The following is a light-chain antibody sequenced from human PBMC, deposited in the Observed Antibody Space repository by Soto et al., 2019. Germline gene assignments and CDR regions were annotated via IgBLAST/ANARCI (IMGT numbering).Light chain of an antibody. Sequence: DIVMTQSSLSLPVTPGEPASISCRSSQSLLHSNGYTYLDWYLQRPGQSLQLLIYLGSNRASGVPDRFSGGGSGTDFTLKISIVEAEDVGVYYCVQVLQTVWTFGQGTKVEI. CDR2: LGS. CDR1: QSLLHSNGYTY. CDR3: VQVLQTVWT. V-gene: IGKV2-28*01. J-gene: IGKJ1*01.